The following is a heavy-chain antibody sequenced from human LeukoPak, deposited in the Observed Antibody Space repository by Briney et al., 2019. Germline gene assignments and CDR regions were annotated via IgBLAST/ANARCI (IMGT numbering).Heavy chain of an antibody. CDR3: ARRFGSSWYGLNFDY. CDR2: IYPGDSDT. Sequence: GESLKISCKGSGYSSTSYWIGWVRQMPGKGLEWMGIIYPGDSDTRYSPSFQGQVTISADKSISTAYLQWSSLKASDTAMYYCARRFGSSWYGLNFDYWGQGTLVTVSS. CDR1: GYSSTSYW. V-gene: IGHV5-51*01. J-gene: IGHJ4*02. D-gene: IGHD6-13*01.